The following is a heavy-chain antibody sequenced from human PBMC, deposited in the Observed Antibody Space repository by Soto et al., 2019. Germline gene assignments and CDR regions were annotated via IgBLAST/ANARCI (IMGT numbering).Heavy chain of an antibody. J-gene: IGHJ5*02. Sequence: SGPTLVNPTHTLTLTCTFSGFSLSTSGMCVSWIRQPPGKALEWLALIDWDDDKYYSTSLKTRLTISKDTSKNQVVLTMTNMDPVDTATYYCARGQTACSGGSCYHNWFDPWGQGTLVTVSS. CDR1: GFSLSTSGMC. V-gene: IGHV2-70*01. CDR3: ARGQTACSGGSCYHNWFDP. CDR2: IDWDDDK. D-gene: IGHD2-15*01.